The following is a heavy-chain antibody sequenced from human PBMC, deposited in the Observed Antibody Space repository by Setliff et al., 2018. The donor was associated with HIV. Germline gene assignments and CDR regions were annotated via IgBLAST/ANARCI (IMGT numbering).Heavy chain of an antibody. D-gene: IGHD2-21*02. Sequence: GASVKVSCKASGYTFTRYGINWVRQAPGQGVAWMGWISTYNGNTVYAQNLQGSITMTTDRSKSTVYRELRSLRSDVTAVYYCARDEGASCGGDCYNHDAFEIWGQGTKVTVSS. CDR3: ARDEGASCGGDCYNHDAFEI. CDR1: GYTFTRYG. V-gene: IGHV1-18*01. J-gene: IGHJ3*02. CDR2: ISTYNGNT.